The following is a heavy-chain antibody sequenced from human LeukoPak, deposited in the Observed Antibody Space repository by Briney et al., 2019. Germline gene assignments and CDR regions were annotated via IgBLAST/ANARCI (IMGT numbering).Heavy chain of an antibody. J-gene: IGHJ4*02. CDR1: GFTFSSYA. V-gene: IGHV3-23*01. CDR3: AKDGGNRDYFDY. CDR2: ISGSDGST. Sequence: GGSLRLSCAASGFTFSSYAMSWVRQAPGKGLEWVSAISGSDGSTYYADSVKGRFTISRDNSKNTLYLQMNSLRAEDTAVYYCAKDGGNRDYFDYWGQGTLVTVSS. D-gene: IGHD2-15*01.